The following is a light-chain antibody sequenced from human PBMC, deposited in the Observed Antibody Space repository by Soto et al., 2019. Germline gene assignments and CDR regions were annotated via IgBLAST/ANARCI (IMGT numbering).Light chain of an antibody. CDR1: SSDVGGYNY. CDR2: DVS. V-gene: IGLV2-14*01. Sequence: QSALTQPASVSGSPGQSITISCTGTSSDVGGYNYVSWYQQHPGKAPKLMIYDVSNRPSGVSNRFSGSKSGNTASLTISGVQGEEEAGLYCSSYTSSSTLVFGTGTKVTVL. J-gene: IGLJ1*01. CDR3: SSYTSSSTLV.